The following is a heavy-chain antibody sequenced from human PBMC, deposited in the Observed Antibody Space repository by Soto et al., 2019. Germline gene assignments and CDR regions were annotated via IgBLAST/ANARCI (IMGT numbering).Heavy chain of an antibody. J-gene: IGHJ6*02. CDR1: EYSFTSYL. V-gene: IGHV5-51*01. CDR2: ISPGDSDT. CDR3: PSPAGYCSSSSCDTPSGRDV. Sequence: GESLTISCKGSEYSFTSYLIGWVRQVPGKGLAWMGIISPGDSDTRYRPSFQGQVAISADKSISPAYLPWSSLKASDTAMYYLPSPAGYCSSSSCDTPSGRDVAGQGTPV. D-gene: IGHD2-2*02.